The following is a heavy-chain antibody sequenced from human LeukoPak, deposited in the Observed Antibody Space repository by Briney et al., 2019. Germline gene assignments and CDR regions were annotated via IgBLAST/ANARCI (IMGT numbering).Heavy chain of an antibody. D-gene: IGHD6-19*01. Sequence: GRSLRLSCAASGLTFDDYAMHWVRHAPGKGLEWVSGISWNSGSIGYADSVKGRFTISRDNAKNSLYLQMNSLRAEDTALYYCAKDISSGWYQQGDFDYWGQGTLVTVSS. CDR1: GLTFDDYA. CDR3: AKDISSGWYQQGDFDY. CDR2: ISWNSGSI. J-gene: IGHJ4*02. V-gene: IGHV3-9*01.